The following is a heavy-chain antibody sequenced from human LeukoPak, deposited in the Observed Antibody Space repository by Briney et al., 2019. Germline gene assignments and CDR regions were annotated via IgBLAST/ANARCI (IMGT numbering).Heavy chain of an antibody. V-gene: IGHV4-59*01. CDR2: IYYSGST. D-gene: IGHD5-18*01. J-gene: IGHJ4*02. CDR3: ARDSGGYSYGLDY. Sequence: SETLSLTCTVSGGSISTYYWSWIRQPPGKGLEWIGYIYYSGSTNYNPSLKSRVTISVDTSKNQFSLKLSSVTAADTAVYYCARDSGGYSYGLDYRGQGTLVTVSS. CDR1: GGSISTYY.